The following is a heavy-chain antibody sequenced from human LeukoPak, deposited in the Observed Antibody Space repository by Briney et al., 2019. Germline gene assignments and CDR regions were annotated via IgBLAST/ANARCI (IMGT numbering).Heavy chain of an antibody. D-gene: IGHD6-19*01. V-gene: IGHV4-31*03. CDR3: AREKSSGWYL. CDR2: IYYSGST. CDR1: GGSISSGGYY. Sequence: PSETLSLTCTVSGGSISSGGYYWSWIRQHPGKGLEWIGYIYYSGSTYYNPSLKSRVTMSVDTSKNQFSLKLSSVTAADTAVYYCAREKSSGWYLWGQGTLVTVSS. J-gene: IGHJ4*02.